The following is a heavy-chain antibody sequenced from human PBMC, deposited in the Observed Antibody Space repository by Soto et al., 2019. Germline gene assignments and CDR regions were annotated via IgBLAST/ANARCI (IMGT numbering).Heavy chain of an antibody. CDR3: AGGTDYYDSSGYFPMAFDY. D-gene: IGHD3-22*01. CDR2: IKQDGSEK. Sequence: GGSLRLSCAASGFTFSSYWMSWVRQAPGKGLEWVANIKQDGSEKYYVDSVKGRFTISRDNAKNSLYLQMNSLRAEDTAVYYCAGGTDYYDSSGYFPMAFDYWGQGTLVTVSS. J-gene: IGHJ4*02. V-gene: IGHV3-7*01. CDR1: GFTFSSYW.